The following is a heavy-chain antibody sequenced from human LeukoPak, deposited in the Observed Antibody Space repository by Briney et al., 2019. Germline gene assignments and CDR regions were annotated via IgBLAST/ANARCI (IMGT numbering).Heavy chain of an antibody. V-gene: IGHV3-30*18. J-gene: IGHJ5*02. D-gene: IGHD4-17*01. CDR2: ISYDGSNK. Sequence: GGSLRLSCAASGFTFSSYGMHWARQAPGKGLEWVAVISYDGSNKYYADSVKGRFTISRDNSKNTLYLQMNSLRAEDTAVYYCAKELGRGYGDYGRWFDPWGQGTLVTVSS. CDR3: AKELGRGYGDYGRWFDP. CDR1: GFTFSSYG.